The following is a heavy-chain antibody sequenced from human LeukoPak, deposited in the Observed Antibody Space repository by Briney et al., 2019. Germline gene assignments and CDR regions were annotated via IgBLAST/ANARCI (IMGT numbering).Heavy chain of an antibody. CDR2: ISGSGGST. V-gene: IGHV3-23*01. J-gene: IGHJ4*02. CDR1: GFTFSSYA. D-gene: IGHD2-21*02. Sequence: GGSLRLSCAAYGFTFSSYAMSWVRQAPGKGLEWVSAISGSGGSTYYADSVKGRFTISRDNSKNTLYLQMNSLRAEDTAVYYCAKLRYCGGDCYSFFDYWGQGTLVTVSS. CDR3: AKLRYCGGDCYSFFDY.